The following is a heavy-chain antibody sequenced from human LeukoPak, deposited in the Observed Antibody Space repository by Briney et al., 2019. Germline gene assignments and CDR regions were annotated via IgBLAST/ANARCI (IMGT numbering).Heavy chain of an antibody. Sequence: PGGSLRLSCAASGFTFSSYSMNWVRQAPGKGLEWVSSISSSSSYIYYADSVKGRFTISRDNAKNSLYLQMNSLRAEDTAVYYCARDLDSGSSVKQYDAFDIWGQGTMVTVSS. J-gene: IGHJ3*02. V-gene: IGHV3-21*01. CDR3: ARDLDSGSSVKQYDAFDI. D-gene: IGHD6-6*01. CDR2: ISSSSSYI. CDR1: GFTFSSYS.